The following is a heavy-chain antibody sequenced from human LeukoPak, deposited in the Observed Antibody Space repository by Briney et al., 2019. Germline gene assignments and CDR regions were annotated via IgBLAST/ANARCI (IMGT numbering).Heavy chain of an antibody. CDR1: GYSFTSYW. D-gene: IGHD3-22*01. V-gene: IGHV5-51*01. CDR2: IYPGDSDT. J-gene: IGHJ5*02. Sequence: GESLKISCKGYGYSFTSYWIGWVRQMPGKGLEWMGIIYPGDSDTRYSPSFQGQVTISADKSISTAYLQWSSLKASDTAMYYCARSLYYYDSSGYQKLWFDPWGQGTLVTVSS. CDR3: ARSLYYYDSSGYQKLWFDP.